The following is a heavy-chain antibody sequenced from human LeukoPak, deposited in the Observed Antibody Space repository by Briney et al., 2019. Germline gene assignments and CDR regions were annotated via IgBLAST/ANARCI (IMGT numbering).Heavy chain of an antibody. CDR2: IYYGGSS. Sequence: SETLSLTCTVSRVSSGYYWGWIRQPPGKGLEWIGSIYYGGSSYYNPSLKSRVAISVDTSKSQFSLKLSSVTAADTAVYYCARSSGSYLYYGMDVWGQGTTVTVSS. V-gene: IGHV4-39*07. CDR1: RVSSGYY. D-gene: IGHD3-10*01. J-gene: IGHJ6*02. CDR3: ARSSGSYLYYGMDV.